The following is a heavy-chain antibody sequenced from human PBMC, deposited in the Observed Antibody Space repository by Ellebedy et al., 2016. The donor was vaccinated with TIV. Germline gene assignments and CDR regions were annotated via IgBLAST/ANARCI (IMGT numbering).Heavy chain of an antibody. Sequence: ASVKVSCKASGYTFTSYDINWVRQAAGQGLEWMGWMNPNSGNTDYEQKFQDRVTMTRDTSTTTAFMELYSLSFEDTAVYYCARGGYSYPEDLDFWGQGTLVTVSS. CDR3: ARGGYSYPEDLDF. J-gene: IGHJ4*02. D-gene: IGHD5-18*01. CDR2: MNPNSGNT. V-gene: IGHV1-8*01. CDR1: GYTFTSYD.